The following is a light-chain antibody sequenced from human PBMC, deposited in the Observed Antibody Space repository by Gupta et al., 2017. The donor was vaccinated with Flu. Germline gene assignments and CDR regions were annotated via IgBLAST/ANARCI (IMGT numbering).Light chain of an antibody. CDR2: GAA. Sequence: ETVLPQSPGTLSLSPGERATLSCRASQFVRGNYLAWYQQKPGQAPRLLIYGAASRAADISDRFSGSGSGADVTLTISRLEPEDVAVYYYQEYGGPLWAFGQGTKVEIK. V-gene: IGKV3-20*01. CDR1: QFVRGNY. J-gene: IGKJ1*01. CDR3: QEYGGPLWA.